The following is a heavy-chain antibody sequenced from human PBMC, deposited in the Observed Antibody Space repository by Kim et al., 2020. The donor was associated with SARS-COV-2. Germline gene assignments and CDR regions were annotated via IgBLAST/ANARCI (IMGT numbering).Heavy chain of an antibody. D-gene: IGHD3-16*01. J-gene: IGHJ4*02. CDR3: AKSYVALWNFEN. CDR2: ICDTSGPT. CDR1: GFTFTTYG. Sequence: GGSLRLSCAASGFTFTTYGMGWLRQAPGKGLEWVSGICDTSGPTIYVDSVKGRFTISRDNSRNTVFLQMSSLIAEDTAVYYCAKSYVALWNFENWGQRTL. V-gene: IGHV3-23*01.